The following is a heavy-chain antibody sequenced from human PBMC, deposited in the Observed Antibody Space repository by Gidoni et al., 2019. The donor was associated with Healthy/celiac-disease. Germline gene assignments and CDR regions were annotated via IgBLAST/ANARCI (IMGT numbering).Heavy chain of an antibody. Sequence: QVQLVQSGAEEKKPGASVKVSCKASGYLFTSYDINWVRPATGQGLAWMGWMNPNSCNTGYAQKLQGRFTMTRDTSISTAYMELSSLRSEDTAVYYCARTLLSTGAIGMDVWGQGTTVTVSS. CDR1: GYLFTSYD. CDR2: MNPNSCNT. CDR3: ARTLLSTGAIGMDV. J-gene: IGHJ6*02. D-gene: IGHD2-2*01. V-gene: IGHV1-8*01.